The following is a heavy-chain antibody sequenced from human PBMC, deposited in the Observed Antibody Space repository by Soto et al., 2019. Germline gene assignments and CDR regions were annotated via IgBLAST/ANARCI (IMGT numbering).Heavy chain of an antibody. CDR3: VKEGYYYDSSGYYYGWFDP. V-gene: IGHV3-21*01. CDR2: ISSSSSYI. D-gene: IGHD3-22*01. Sequence: GGSLILSCAASGFTFSSYSMNWVRQAPGKGLEWVSSISSSSSYIYYADSVKGRFTISRDNAKNSLYLQMNSLRAEDTAVYYCVKEGYYYDSSGYYYGWFDPWGQGTLVTVSS. J-gene: IGHJ5*02. CDR1: GFTFSSYS.